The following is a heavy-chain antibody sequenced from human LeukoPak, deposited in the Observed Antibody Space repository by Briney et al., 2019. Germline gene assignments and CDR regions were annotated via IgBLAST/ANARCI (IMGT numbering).Heavy chain of an antibody. J-gene: IGHJ4*02. Sequence: SETLSLTCTVSGGSISSYYWSWIRQPAGKGLEWIGRIYTGGSTNYNPSLKSRVTMSVDTSKNQFSLKLSSVTAADTAVYYCARIVRYNWNDVYFDYWGQGTLVTVSS. CDR2: IYTGGST. CDR1: GGSISSYY. D-gene: IGHD1-1*01. CDR3: ARIVRYNWNDVYFDY. V-gene: IGHV4-4*07.